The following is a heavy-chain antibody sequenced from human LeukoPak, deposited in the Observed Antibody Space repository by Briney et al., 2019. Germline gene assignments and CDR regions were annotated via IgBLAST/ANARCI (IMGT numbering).Heavy chain of an antibody. J-gene: IGHJ4*02. CDR1: GFTFSSYA. D-gene: IGHD3-9*01. CDR2: ISYDGSNK. V-gene: IGHV3-30-3*01. CDR3: ARDQTDYDILTGYPYFDY. Sequence: GGSLRLSCAASGFTFSSYAMHWVRQAPGKGLEWVAVISYDGSNKYYADSVKGRFTISRDNSKNTLYLQMNSLRAEDTAVYYCARDQTDYDILTGYPYFDYWGQGTLVTVSS.